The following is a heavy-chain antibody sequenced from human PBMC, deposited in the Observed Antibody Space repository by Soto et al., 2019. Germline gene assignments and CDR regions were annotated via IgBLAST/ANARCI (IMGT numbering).Heavy chain of an antibody. Sequence: PSDTLSLTCAVYGGSFSGYYWSWIRQPPGKGLEWVGEINHSGSTNYNPSLNSRVTISVDTSKNQLSLKLSSVTAADTAVYYCARGPWGDGYIYYYYGMDVWGQGTTVTVS. V-gene: IGHV4-34*01. CDR3: ARGPWGDGYIYYYYGMDV. CDR1: GGSFSGYY. D-gene: IGHD5-12*01. CDR2: INHSGST. J-gene: IGHJ6*02.